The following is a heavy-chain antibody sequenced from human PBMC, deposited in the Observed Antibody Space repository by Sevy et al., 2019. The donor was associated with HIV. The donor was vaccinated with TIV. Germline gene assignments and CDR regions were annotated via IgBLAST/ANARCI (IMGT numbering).Heavy chain of an antibody. Sequence: GGSLRLSCAASGFTFSDYYMSWIRQAPGKGLEWVSYISSSGSTIYYADSVKGRFTISRDNAKNSLYLQMNSLRAEGTAVYYCAREVGYCSSTSCYNYYYYGMDVWGQGTTVTVSS. D-gene: IGHD2-2*02. CDR1: GFTFSDYY. CDR2: ISSSGSTI. CDR3: AREVGYCSSTSCYNYYYYGMDV. V-gene: IGHV3-11*01. J-gene: IGHJ6*02.